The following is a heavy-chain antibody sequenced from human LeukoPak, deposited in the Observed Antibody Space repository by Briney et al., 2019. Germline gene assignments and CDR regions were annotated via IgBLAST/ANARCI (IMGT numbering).Heavy chain of an antibody. V-gene: IGHV1-58*02. CDR3: ARMRRDGYNFGSAYYFDY. J-gene: IGHJ4*02. Sequence: GTSVKVSCKASGFTFTSSAMQWVRQARGQRLEWIGWIVVGSGNTNYAQKFQGRVTITTDESTSTAYMELSSLRSEDTAVYYCARMRRDGYNFGSAYYFDYWGQGTLVTVSS. D-gene: IGHD5-24*01. CDR1: GFTFTSSA. CDR2: IVVGSGNT.